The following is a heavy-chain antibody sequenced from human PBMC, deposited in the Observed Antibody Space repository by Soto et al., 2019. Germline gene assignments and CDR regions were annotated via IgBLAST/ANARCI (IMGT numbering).Heavy chain of an antibody. CDR1: GFTFSTYW. D-gene: IGHD4-17*01. CDR2: INSDGRGT. J-gene: IGHJ5*02. Sequence: ASGFTFSTYWMHWVRQAPGKGPVWVSNINSDGRGTNYADSVKGRFTISRDNSKNTLYLQMNSLRAEDTAVYYCAKDEHGDSSWGQGTLVTVSS. V-gene: IGHV3-74*01. CDR3: AKDEHGDSS.